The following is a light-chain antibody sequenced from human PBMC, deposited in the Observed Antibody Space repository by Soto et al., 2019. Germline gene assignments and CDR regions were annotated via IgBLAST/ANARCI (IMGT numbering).Light chain of an antibody. CDR1: QGVSSY. Sequence: EIVLTQSPATLSLSPGERATLSCRASQGVSSYLAWYQQKPGQAPRLLIYDASNRATGIPARFSGSGPGTDFTLTISRLEPEDFATYYCQQYYTSPYTFGQGTQLEIK. J-gene: IGKJ2*01. CDR3: QQYYTSPYT. V-gene: IGKV3D-11*01. CDR2: DAS.